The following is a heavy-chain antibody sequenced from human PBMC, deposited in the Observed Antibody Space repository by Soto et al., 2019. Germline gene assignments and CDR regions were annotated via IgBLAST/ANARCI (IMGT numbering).Heavy chain of an antibody. Sequence: VASVKFSCKASGGTFSSYAISWVRQAPGQGLEWVGIINPSGGSTSYAQKFQGRVTMTRDTSTSTVYMELSSLRSEDTAVYYCARALTYYYASSGYSAVDGDAFDIWGQGTMVNVSS. CDR2: INPSGGST. CDR3: ARALTYYYASSGYSAVDGDAFDI. J-gene: IGHJ3*02. CDR1: GGTFSSYA. D-gene: IGHD3-22*01. V-gene: IGHV1-46*01.